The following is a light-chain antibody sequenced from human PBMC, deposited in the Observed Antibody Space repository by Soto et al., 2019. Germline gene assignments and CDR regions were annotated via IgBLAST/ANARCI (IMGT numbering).Light chain of an antibody. CDR1: SPNIGSNT. CDR2: TSD. CDR3: GSWDDSLRGPV. Sequence: QSVLTQLPSASGTPGQRVTISCSGSSPNIGSNTVNWYQHLPGTAPKLLIHTSDQRPSGVPDRFSGSKSGTSASLAISGLQSEDEADYYCGSWDDSLRGPVFGGGTQLTVL. J-gene: IGLJ3*02. V-gene: IGLV1-44*01.